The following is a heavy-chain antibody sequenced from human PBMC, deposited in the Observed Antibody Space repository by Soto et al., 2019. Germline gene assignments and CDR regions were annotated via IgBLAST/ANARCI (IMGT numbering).Heavy chain of an antibody. Sequence: QVQLQESGPGLVKPSETLSLTCTVSGDTISDYYWSWIRQPPGKGLEWIGYIYHSGSSYYNPSHTSRVTISVDTSKTQFSLKLSSVTAADKAVYYCARASWNYFDYWGQGTLVTVSS. CDR3: ARASWNYFDY. CDR1: GDTISDYY. V-gene: IGHV4-59*01. CDR2: IYHSGSS. J-gene: IGHJ4*02. D-gene: IGHD5-12*01.